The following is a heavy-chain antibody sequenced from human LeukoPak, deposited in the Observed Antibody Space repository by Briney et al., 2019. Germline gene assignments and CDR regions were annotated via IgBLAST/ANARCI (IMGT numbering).Heavy chain of an antibody. J-gene: IGHJ3*02. CDR2: ISAYSGNT. CDR3: ARDLTSGSRYGGGAFDI. V-gene: IGHV1-18*01. Sequence: GASVKVSCKASGGTFSNYAISWVRQAPGQGLEWMGWISAYSGNTNYVQKVQGRVTMTTDTSTSTAYMELRSLRSDDTAVYYCARDLTSGSRYGGGAFDIWGQGTMVTVSS. CDR1: GGTFSNYA. D-gene: IGHD1-26*01.